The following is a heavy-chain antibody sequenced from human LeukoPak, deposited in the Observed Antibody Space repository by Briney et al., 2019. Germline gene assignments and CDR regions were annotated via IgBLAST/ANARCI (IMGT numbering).Heavy chain of an antibody. Sequence: GGSLRLSCAASGFTFSSYSMNWVRQAPGKGLEWVSYISSSSSTIYYADSVKGRFTISRDNAKNSLYLQMNSLRAEDTAVYYCARENHGPLDYWGQGTLVTVSS. CDR1: GFTFSSYS. V-gene: IGHV3-48*01. CDR2: ISSSSSTI. J-gene: IGHJ4*02. CDR3: ARENHGPLDY.